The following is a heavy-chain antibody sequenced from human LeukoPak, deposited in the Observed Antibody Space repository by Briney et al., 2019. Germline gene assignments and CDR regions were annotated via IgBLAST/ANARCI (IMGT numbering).Heavy chain of an antibody. CDR3: ARVRVWFGHNWIDP. CDR2: IYYTGST. V-gene: IGHV4-59*08. CDR1: GGSISSYY. D-gene: IGHD3-10*01. J-gene: IGHJ5*02. Sequence: PETLSLTCSVSGGSISSYYWSWIRQPPGKGLEWIGYIYYTGSTTYNPSLRSRVTMSIDTSKNQFSLRLSSVTAEDTAVYYCARVRVWFGHNWIDPWGRGTLVTVSS.